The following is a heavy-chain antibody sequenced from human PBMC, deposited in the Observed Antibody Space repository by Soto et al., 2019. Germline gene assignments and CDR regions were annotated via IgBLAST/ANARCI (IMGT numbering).Heavy chain of an antibody. Sequence: ASETLSLTCAVYGGSFSGYYWSWIRQPPGKGLEWIGEINHSGSTNYNPSLKSRVTISVDTSKNQFSLKLSSVTAADTAVYYCARGKPDYYFDYWGQGTLVTVSS. CDR3: ARGKPDYYFDY. CDR2: INHSGST. J-gene: IGHJ4*02. V-gene: IGHV4-34*01. CDR1: GGSFSGYY.